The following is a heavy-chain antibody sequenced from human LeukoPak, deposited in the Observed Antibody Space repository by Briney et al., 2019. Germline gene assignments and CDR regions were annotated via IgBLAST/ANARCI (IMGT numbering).Heavy chain of an antibody. CDR1: GFTFSDYY. CDR3: ARVPTGGSSVGRGYYYYYYMDV. V-gene: IGHV3-11*01. CDR2: ISSSGSTI. Sequence: GGSLRLSCAASGFTFSDYYMGWIRQAPGKGLEWVSYISSSGSTIYYADSAKGRFTISRDNAKNSLYLQMNSLRAEDTAVYYCARVPTGGSSVGRGYYYYYYMDVWGKGTTVTVSS. J-gene: IGHJ6*03. D-gene: IGHD6-6*01.